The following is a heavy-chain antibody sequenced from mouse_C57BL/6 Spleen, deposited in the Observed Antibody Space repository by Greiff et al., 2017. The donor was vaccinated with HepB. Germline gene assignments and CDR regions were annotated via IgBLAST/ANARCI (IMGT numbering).Heavy chain of an antibody. CDR1: GYAFSSSW. Sequence: QVQLQQSGPELVKPGASVKISCKASGYAFSSSWMNWVKQRPGKGLEWIGRIYPGDGDTNYNVKFKGKATLTADKSSSTAYMQLSSLTSEDSAVYFCANYGSIQVAYWGQGTLVTVSA. V-gene: IGHV1-82*01. J-gene: IGHJ3*01. D-gene: IGHD1-1*01. CDR2: IYPGDGDT. CDR3: ANYGSIQVAY.